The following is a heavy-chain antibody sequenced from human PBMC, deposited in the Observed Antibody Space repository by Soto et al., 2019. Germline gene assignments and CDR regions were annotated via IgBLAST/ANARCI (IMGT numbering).Heavy chain of an antibody. D-gene: IGHD1-26*01. CDR2: ISGYNGNI. CDR1: GYTSSIYG. V-gene: IGHV1-18*04. Sequence: QGQLVQSGAEVKKPGASVNVSCKASGYTSSIYGISWVRQAPGQGLEWMAWISGYNGNIKYAQKFQDRVTVATDTTTTGAYMELRSLRSDDTAVYYCARDVSGGTYPWFFDLWGRGTLVTVSS. J-gene: IGHJ2*01. CDR3: ARDVSGGTYPWFFDL.